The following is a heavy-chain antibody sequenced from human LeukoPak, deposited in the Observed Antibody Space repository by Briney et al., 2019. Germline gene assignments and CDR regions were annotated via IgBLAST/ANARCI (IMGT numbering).Heavy chain of an antibody. Sequence: GGSLRLSCAASGFTFSSAWMFWVRQSPGKGLEWVGRIKSKSDGGTIDYAAPVKGRFTISRDVSRNTLYLQMNSLKTEDTAVYYCTTRRQDGWWGQGTLVTVS. J-gene: IGHJ4*02. CDR1: GFTFSSAW. CDR3: TTRRQDGW. V-gene: IGHV3-15*01. D-gene: IGHD2-15*01. CDR2: IKSKSDGGTI.